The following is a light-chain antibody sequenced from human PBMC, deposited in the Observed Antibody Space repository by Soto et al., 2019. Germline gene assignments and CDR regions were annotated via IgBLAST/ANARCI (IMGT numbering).Light chain of an antibody. Sequence: DVVMTQSPLSLPVNLGQPASISCRSSQSLVHSDGNTYMNWFQQWPGQSPRRLIYRVSNRDSGVPDRFSGSGSGTDFTLNISRVEAEDVGVYYCLQGTHWPWTFGHGTKVEIK. CDR2: RVS. J-gene: IGKJ1*01. CDR1: QSLVHSDGNTY. V-gene: IGKV2-30*02. CDR3: LQGTHWPWT.